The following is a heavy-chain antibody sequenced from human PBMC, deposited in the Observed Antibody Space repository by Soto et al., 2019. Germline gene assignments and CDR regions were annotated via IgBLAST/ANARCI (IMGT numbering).Heavy chain of an antibody. Sequence: EVQLVESGGGLVMHAESLRLYCAASGFTFIGYNMKCVRKAPGKGLEWVAYISTSSIEIFYSDLVSGRFTIFRDNDRKSLSLQMNSLRAEDTAVYYCAPSGDHDGFDVWGQGTTVTVSS. CDR2: ISTSSIEI. V-gene: IGHV3-21*01. CDR3: APSGDHDGFDV. J-gene: IGHJ3*01. D-gene: IGHD4-17*01. CDR1: GFTFIGYN.